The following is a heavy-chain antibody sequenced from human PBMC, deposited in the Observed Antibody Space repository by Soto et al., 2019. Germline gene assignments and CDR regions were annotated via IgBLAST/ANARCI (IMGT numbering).Heavy chain of an antibody. CDR2: IYPGDSDT. V-gene: IGHV5-51*01. D-gene: IGHD6-6*01. Sequence: PGESLKISCNGSGYSFTSYWIGWVRQMPGKGLEWMGIIYPGDSDTRYSPSFQGQVTISADKSISTAYLQWSSLKASDTAMYYCARQFGSSSSRISYYYYGMDVWGQGTTVTVSS. CDR1: GYSFTSYW. J-gene: IGHJ6*02. CDR3: ARQFGSSSSRISYYYYGMDV.